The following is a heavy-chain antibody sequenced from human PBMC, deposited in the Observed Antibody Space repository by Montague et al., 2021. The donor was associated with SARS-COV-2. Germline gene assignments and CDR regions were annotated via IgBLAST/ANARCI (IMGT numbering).Heavy chain of an antibody. J-gene: IGHJ4*02. Sequence: SETLSLTCAVYGGSFSGYNWGWVRQSPGKGLEWIGQINDSGGTKYNPSLKSRVTISLDTSKSQFSLKLSSVTAADTAVYYCARGVPGCWGQGTLVTVSS. D-gene: IGHD4/OR15-4a*01. CDR2: INDSGGT. CDR3: ARGVPGC. V-gene: IGHV4-34*01. CDR1: GGSFSGYN.